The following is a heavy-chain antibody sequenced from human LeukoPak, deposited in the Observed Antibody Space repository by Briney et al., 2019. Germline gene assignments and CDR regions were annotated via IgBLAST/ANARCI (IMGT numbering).Heavy chain of an antibody. D-gene: IGHD6-6*01. CDR1: GGSISSYY. CDR3: ASYSSSRPGWFDP. V-gene: IGHV4-59*01. Sequence: PSETLSLTCTASGGSISSYYWSWIRQPPGKGLEWIGYIYYSGSTNYNPSLKSRVTISVDTSKNQFSLKLSSVTAADTAVYYCASYSSSRPGWFDPWGQGTLVTVSS. CDR2: IYYSGST. J-gene: IGHJ5*02.